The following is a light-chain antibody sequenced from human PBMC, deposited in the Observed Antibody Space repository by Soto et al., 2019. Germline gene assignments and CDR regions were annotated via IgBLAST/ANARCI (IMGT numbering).Light chain of an antibody. CDR1: SSNIGTFY. CDR2: ANN. V-gene: IGLV1-47*02. CDR3: TSWDANLSGVI. J-gene: IGLJ2*01. Sequence: QSVLTQSPSTSATPGQGVSISCSGGSSNIGTFYVSWYQHVPGTAPRLLIYANNQRPSGVPDRFSGSKSGTSASLAISGLRAEDEGYYYCTSWDANLSGVIFGGGTKLTVL.